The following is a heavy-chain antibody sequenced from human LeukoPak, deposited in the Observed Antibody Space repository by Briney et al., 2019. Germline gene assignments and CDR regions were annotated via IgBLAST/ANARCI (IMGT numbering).Heavy chain of an antibody. CDR1: GFTFSGYD. D-gene: IGHD3-16*02. CDR2: IGVTGDT. CDR3: ARGFVHAFDL. V-gene: IGHV3-13*04. Sequence: GWSLRLSCAASGFTFSGYDMHWVRQPTGKGLEWVSAIGVTGDTYYAGSVKGRFTMSRENAKNSLYLQLDSLRAGDKAVYYCARGFVHAFDLWGQGTMVTVSS. J-gene: IGHJ3*01.